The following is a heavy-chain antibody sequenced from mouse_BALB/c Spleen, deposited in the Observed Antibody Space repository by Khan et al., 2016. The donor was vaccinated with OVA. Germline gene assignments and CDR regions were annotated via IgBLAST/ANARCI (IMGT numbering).Heavy chain of an antibody. CDR2: ISSDGDYT. CDR3: ATHLTGSFAY. V-gene: IGHV5-6*01. J-gene: IGHJ3*01. D-gene: IGHD4-1*01. Sequence: EVELVESGGDLVKSGGSLKLSCAASGFTFSPYSMSWVRQTPDKRLEWVATISSDGDYTYYPDSVKGRFNISRDNAKNTLYLQMSSLKSEDTAIYYCATHLTGSFAYWGQGTLVTVPA. CDR1: GFTFSPYS.